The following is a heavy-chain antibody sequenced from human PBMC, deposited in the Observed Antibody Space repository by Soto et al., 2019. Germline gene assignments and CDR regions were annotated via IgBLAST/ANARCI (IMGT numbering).Heavy chain of an antibody. CDR3: AEDHFNGNGVFDGFDV. CDR2: IGSTDI. J-gene: IGHJ3*01. CDR1: GFIFDIHA. D-gene: IGHD1-20*01. Sequence: EVQLLESGGGLVQSGGSLRLSCAAAGFIFDIHAMSWVRQAPGKGLEWVSTIGSTDIYYADSVKGRFTISRDNSKNILFLQMNSLRADDTAVYYCAEDHFNGNGVFDGFDVWGQGTMVTVSS. V-gene: IGHV3-23*01.